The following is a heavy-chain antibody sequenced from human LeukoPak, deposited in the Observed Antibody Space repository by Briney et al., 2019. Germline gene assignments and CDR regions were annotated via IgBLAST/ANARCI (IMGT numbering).Heavy chain of an antibody. CDR1: GGSISTRNYY. CDR2: IFCSGST. D-gene: IGHD3-10*01. V-gene: IGHV4-39*07. CDR3: ARAALWFGEFVYYMDV. Sequence: SETLSLTCTVSGGSISTRNYYWGWIRQPPGKGLEWIGNIFCSGSTYYSPSLKSRVTISLDTSRNQFSLKLNSVTAADTAVYYCARAALWFGEFVYYMDVWGKGTTVTVSS. J-gene: IGHJ6*03.